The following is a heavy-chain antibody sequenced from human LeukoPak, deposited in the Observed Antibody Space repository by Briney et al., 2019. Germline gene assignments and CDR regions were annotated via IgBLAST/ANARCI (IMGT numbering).Heavy chain of an antibody. J-gene: IGHJ6*03. CDR3: ARVAKHFRGGLSFYYMDV. CDR1: GGSFSGYY. V-gene: IGHV4-34*01. CDR2: INHSGST. D-gene: IGHD3-10*01. Sequence: SETLSLTCAVYGGSFSGYYWRWIRQPPGKALEWIGEINHSGSTNYNPSLKSRVTISVDTSKNQFSLKLSSVTAADTAVYYCARVAKHFRGGLSFYYMDVWGKGTTVTISS.